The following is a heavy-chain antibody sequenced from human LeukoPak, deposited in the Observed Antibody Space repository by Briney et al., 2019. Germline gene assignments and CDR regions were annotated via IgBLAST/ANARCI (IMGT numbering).Heavy chain of an antibody. Sequence: GGSLRLSCAASGFTFSSYSMNWVRQAPGKGLEWVSYISSSSSTIYYADSVKGRITISRDNAKNSLYLQMNSLRAEDTAVYYCARDHRAIAVAGTGIYYYYGMDVWGRGTTVTVSS. CDR2: ISSSSSTI. CDR3: ARDHRAIAVAGTGIYYYYGMDV. CDR1: GFTFSSYS. V-gene: IGHV3-48*01. J-gene: IGHJ6*02. D-gene: IGHD6-19*01.